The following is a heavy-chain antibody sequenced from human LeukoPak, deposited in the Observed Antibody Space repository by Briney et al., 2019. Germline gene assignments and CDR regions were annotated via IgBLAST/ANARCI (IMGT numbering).Heavy chain of an antibody. CDR3: AKDRYSSGRSPAFDC. J-gene: IGHJ4*02. Sequence: PGGSLRLSCEASGLSFGDYTMHWVRQAPGKGLEWVSLISRNGAATKYADSVKGRFTISRDNAKNSLYLQMNSLRAEDMALYYCAKDRYSSGRSPAFDCWGQGTLVTVSS. V-gene: IGHV3-43*01. D-gene: IGHD6-19*01. CDR2: ISRNGAAT. CDR1: GLSFGDYT.